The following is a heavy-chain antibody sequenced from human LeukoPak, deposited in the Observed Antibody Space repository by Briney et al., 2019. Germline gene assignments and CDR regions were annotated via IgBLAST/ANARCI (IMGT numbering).Heavy chain of an antibody. CDR1: GGTFSSYA. CDR2: IIPIFGTA. V-gene: IGHV1-69*05. D-gene: IGHD5-18*01. J-gene: IGHJ4*02. Sequence: SVKVSCKASGGTFSSYAISWVRQAPGQGLEWMGGIIPIFGTANYAQKFQGRVTITTDESTSTAYMELSSLRAEDMAVYYCARDQGYSYGHGFDYWGQGTLVTVSS. CDR3: ARDQGYSYGHGFDY.